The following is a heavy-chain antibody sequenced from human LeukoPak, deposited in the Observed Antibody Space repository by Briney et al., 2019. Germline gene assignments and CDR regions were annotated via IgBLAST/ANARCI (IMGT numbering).Heavy chain of an antibody. CDR3: ARDEYYDSSGYYYYGMDV. CDR2: IYSGGST. D-gene: IGHD3-22*01. CDR1: GFTFNAFG. V-gene: IGHV3-53*01. J-gene: IGHJ6*02. Sequence: GGSLRLSCAASGFTFNAFGMNWVRQAPGKGLEWVSVIYSGGSTYYADSVKGRFTISRDNSKNTLYLQMNSLRAEDTAVYYCARDEYYDSSGYYYYGMDVWGQGTTVTVSS.